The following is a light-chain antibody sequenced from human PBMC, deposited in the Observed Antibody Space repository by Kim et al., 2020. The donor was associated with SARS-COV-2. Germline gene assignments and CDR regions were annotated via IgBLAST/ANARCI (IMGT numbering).Light chain of an antibody. J-gene: IGKJ2*03. CDR2: STS. CDR3: QQFGSSTYS. Sequence: FSPGGSATPSRRARRSLHHHFLARFPQKHGQAPRLLMYSTSIRATGVPDRFSGGGSETDFTLTISRLEPEDLAVYYCQQFGSSTYSFGQGTKLEI. CDR1: RSLHHHF. V-gene: IGKV3-20*01.